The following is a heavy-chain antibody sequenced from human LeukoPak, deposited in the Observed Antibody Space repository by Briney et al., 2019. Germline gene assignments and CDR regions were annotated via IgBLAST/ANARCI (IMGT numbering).Heavy chain of an antibody. V-gene: IGHV3-33*01. CDR2: IYYDGSSQ. Sequence: GRSLRLSCATSGFTFRNFGMHWVRQAPGKGLEWVAIIYYDGSSQYYGDSVEGRFTVSRDNSKNTVYLQMNSLRAEDTAVYYCARDRGLSYFDYWGQGTLVTVSS. D-gene: IGHD3-10*01. CDR1: GFTFRNFG. CDR3: ARDRGLSYFDY. J-gene: IGHJ4*02.